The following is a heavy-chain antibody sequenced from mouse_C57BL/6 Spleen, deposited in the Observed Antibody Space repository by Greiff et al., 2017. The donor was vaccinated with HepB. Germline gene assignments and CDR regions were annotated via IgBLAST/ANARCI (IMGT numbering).Heavy chain of an antibody. CDR3: AKGSGISYKYFDV. V-gene: IGHV1-59*01. CDR2: IDPSDSYN. J-gene: IGHJ1*03. CDR1: GYTFTSYW. Sequence: QVQLQQPGAELVRPGTSVKLSCKASGYTFTSYWMHWVKQRPGQGLEWIGVIDPSDSYNNYNQKFKGKATLTVDTSSSTAYMQLSSLTSEDSAVYYFAKGSGISYKYFDVWGTGTTVTVSS. D-gene: IGHD1-1*01.